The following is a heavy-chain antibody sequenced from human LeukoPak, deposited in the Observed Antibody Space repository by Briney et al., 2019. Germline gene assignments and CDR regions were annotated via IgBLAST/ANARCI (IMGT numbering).Heavy chain of an antibody. D-gene: IGHD2-15*01. V-gene: IGHV4-31*03. J-gene: IGHJ4*02. CDR3: GGGPGVRYCRATGCLYFEP. CDR1: GGSINNNNYY. CDR2: IHYSGRT. Sequence: PSETLSLTCTVSGGSINNNNYYWSWIRQHPGLGLEWIGYIHYSGRTFYNPSLKSRLTISVDTSNNQFSLKLTSVTGADTAVYFCGGGPGVRYCRATGCLYFEPWGQGTQVTVSS.